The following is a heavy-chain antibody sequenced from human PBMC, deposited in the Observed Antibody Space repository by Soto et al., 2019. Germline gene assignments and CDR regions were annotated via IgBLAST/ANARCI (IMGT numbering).Heavy chain of an antibody. CDR1: GFTFSSYA. J-gene: IGHJ2*01. Sequence: EVPLLESGGGLVQPGGSLRLSCAASGFTFSSYAMSWVRQAPGKGLEWVSAISGSGGSTYYADSVKGRFTISRDNSKNTLYLQMNSLRAEDTAVYYCAKGKIAIRYFDLWGRGTLVTVSS. CDR2: ISGSGGST. V-gene: IGHV3-23*01. D-gene: IGHD3-9*01. CDR3: AKGKIAIRYFDL.